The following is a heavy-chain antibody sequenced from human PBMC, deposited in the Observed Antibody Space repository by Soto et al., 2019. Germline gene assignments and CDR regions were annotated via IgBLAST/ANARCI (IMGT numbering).Heavy chain of an antibody. V-gene: IGHV1-69*01. CDR1: GGTFSSYA. J-gene: IGHJ6*02. CDR3: ARSQGGSSSLDIYYYYYYGMDV. CDR2: IIPIFGTA. D-gene: IGHD2-15*01. Sequence: QVQLVQSGAEVKKPGSSVKVSCKAPGGTFSSYAISWVRQAPGQGLEWTGGIIPIFGTAKYAQKFQGRVTITADESTSTGYMGLSSLRSEDTAVYYCARSQGGSSSLDIYYYYYYGMDVWGQGTTVTVSS.